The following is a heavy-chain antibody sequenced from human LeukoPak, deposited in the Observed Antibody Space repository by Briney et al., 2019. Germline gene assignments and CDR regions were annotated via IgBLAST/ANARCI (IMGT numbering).Heavy chain of an antibody. V-gene: IGHV1-2*02. Sequence: ASVKVSCKASGYTFTGYYMHWVRQAPGQGLEWMGWINPNSGGTNYAQKFPGRVTMTRDTSISTAYMELSRLRSDDTAVYYCARVDYSSSWYQGYYYYYMDVWGKGTTVTVSS. D-gene: IGHD6-13*01. CDR1: GYTFTGYY. CDR3: ARVDYSSSWYQGYYYYYMDV. J-gene: IGHJ6*03. CDR2: INPNSGGT.